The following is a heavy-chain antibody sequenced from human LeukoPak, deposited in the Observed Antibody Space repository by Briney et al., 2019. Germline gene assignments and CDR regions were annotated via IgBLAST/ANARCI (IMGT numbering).Heavy chain of an antibody. CDR1: GFTFSSYA. D-gene: IGHD3-16*02. V-gene: IGHV3-23*01. J-gene: IGHJ4*02. CDR3: ASPPHYVWGSYRYTWVDY. Sequence: PGGPLRLSCAASGFTFSSYAMSWVRQAPGKGLEWVSAISGSGGSTYYADSVKGRFTISRDNSKNTLYLQMNSLRAEDTAVYYCASPPHYVWGSYRYTWVDYWGQGTLVTVSS. CDR2: ISGSGGST.